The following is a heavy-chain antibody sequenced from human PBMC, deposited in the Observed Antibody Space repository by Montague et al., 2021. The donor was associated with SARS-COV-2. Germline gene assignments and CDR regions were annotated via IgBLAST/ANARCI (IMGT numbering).Heavy chain of an antibody. V-gene: IGHV4-39*01. Sequence: SEPLSLTCTVSGGSISSSSYYWGWIRQPPGKGLEWIGSIYYSGSTYYNPSLKSRVTISVDTSENQFSLKLSSVTAADTAVYYCARHYYDSSGYYSPWYFDLWGRGTLVTVSS. CDR3: ARHYYDSSGYYSPWYFDL. CDR2: IYYSGST. D-gene: IGHD3-22*01. CDR1: GGSISSSSYY. J-gene: IGHJ2*01.